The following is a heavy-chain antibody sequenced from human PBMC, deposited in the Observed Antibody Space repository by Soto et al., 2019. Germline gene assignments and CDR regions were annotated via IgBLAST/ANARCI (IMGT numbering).Heavy chain of an antibody. Sequence: EVQLVDSGGDLVQPGGSLRLSCAASGFTFSTYWMSWVRQAPGKGLEWVANIDPDGSEKYYVDYVKGRFTISRNNAKNSLYLQMNSLRAEDTAVYYCARDMGPSGAYGYWGQGTLVNVSS. CDR3: ARDMGPSGAYGY. V-gene: IGHV3-7*03. CDR1: GFTFSTYW. J-gene: IGHJ4*02. D-gene: IGHD1-26*01. CDR2: IDPDGSEK.